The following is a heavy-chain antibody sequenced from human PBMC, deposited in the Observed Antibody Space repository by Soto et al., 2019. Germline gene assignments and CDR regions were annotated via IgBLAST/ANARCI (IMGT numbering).Heavy chain of an antibody. CDR3: ARADEDIVATDSYWYFDL. D-gene: IGHD5-12*01. Sequence: QVQLQESGPGLVKPSETLSLTCTVSGGSISSYYWSWIRQPPGKGLEWIGYIYYSGSTNYNPSLKSRVTISVDTSKNQFSLKLSSVTAADTAVYYCARADEDIVATDSYWYFDLWGRGTLVTVSS. V-gene: IGHV4-59*01. J-gene: IGHJ2*01. CDR1: GGSISSYY. CDR2: IYYSGST.